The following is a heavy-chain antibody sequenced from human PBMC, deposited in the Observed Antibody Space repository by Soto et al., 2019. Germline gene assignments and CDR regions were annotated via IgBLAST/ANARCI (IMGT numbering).Heavy chain of an antibody. D-gene: IGHD2-2*01. V-gene: IGHV1-69*05. CDR2: MIPIIGTA. CDR1: GGTFSSYA. J-gene: IGHJ6*03. CDR3: ARVVVVPAAMQPYYYYYMDV. Sequence: GASVKVSCKASGGTFSSYAISWVRQAPGQGLESMGGMIPIIGTANYAQKFQGRVTMTTDNSMSTAYMELSSLRSEDTAVYYCARVVVVPAAMQPYYYYYMDVWGKGTTVTVSS.